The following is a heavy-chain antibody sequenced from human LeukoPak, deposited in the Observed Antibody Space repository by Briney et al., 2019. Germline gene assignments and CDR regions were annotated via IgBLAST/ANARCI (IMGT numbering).Heavy chain of an antibody. V-gene: IGHV4-39*01. D-gene: IGHD6-13*01. CDR1: GGSISSSTYY. CDR3: ARHFGSSNWSYYYYYMDV. Sequence: PSETLSLTXTVSGGSISSSTYYWGWIRQPPGKGLEWIGSIYYSGSTYYNPSLKSRVTISVDTPKNQFSLKLSSVTAADTAVYYCARHFGSSNWSYYYYYMDVWGKGATVTVSS. J-gene: IGHJ6*03. CDR2: IYYSGST.